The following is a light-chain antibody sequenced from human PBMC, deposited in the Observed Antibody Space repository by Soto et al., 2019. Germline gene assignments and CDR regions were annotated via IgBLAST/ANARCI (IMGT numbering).Light chain of an antibody. V-gene: IGKV3-20*01. CDR1: RSVSNNY. CDR3: QQYGSSPPT. J-gene: IGKJ1*01. CDR2: GAS. Sequence: EIVLTQSPGTLSLSPGDRATLSCRASRSVSNNYVAWYKRKPGQAPRLLIYGASSRATDIPRRFSGSGSGTDFTLTITRLEPEDFAVYYCQQYGSSPPTFGQGTKVESK.